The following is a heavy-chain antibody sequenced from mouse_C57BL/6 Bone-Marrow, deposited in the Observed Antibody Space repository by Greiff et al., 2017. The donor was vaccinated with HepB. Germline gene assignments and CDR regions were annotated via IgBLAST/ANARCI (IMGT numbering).Heavy chain of an antibody. J-gene: IGHJ2*01. V-gene: IGHV1-5*01. CDR2: IYPGNSDT. CDR1: GYTFTSYW. CDR3: TAYDYDGNY. Sequence: EVQLQQSGPVLARPGASVKMSCKTSGYTFTSYWMHWVKQRPGQGLEWMGAIYPGNSDTSYNQKCKGKAKLTADTSASTAYMELSSLTNDDSAVYYCTAYDYDGNYWGQGTTLTVSS. D-gene: IGHD2-4*01.